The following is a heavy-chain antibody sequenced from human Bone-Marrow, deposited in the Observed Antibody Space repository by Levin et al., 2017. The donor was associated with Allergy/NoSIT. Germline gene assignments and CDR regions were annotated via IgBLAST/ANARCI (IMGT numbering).Heavy chain of an antibody. CDR1: GFTVSSSY. CDR2: IYRGGST. J-gene: IGHJ4*02. CDR3: ARGLNAGYSSGWYSFDY. D-gene: IGHD6-19*01. V-gene: IGHV3-53*01. Sequence: GESLKISCAASGFTVSSSYMTWVRQAPGKGLEWVSVIYRGGSTYYADSVKGRLTISRDNSKNTLYLQMNSLRAEDTAVYYCARGLNAGYSSGWYSFDYWGQGTLVTVAS.